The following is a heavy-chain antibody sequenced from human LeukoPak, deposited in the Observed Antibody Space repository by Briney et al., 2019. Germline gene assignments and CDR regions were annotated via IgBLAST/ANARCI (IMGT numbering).Heavy chain of an antibody. CDR1: GFTFSTNW. CDR3: ASVAGGQSGNYY. Sequence: GGSLRLSCAASGFTFSTNWMFWVRQAPGKGLVWVSRINPDGVTIYADSVKGRFTISRDNARKTLDLQMNSLRVEDTAVYYCASVAGGQSGNYYWGQGTLVTVSS. J-gene: IGHJ4*02. CDR2: INPDGVT. V-gene: IGHV3-74*01. D-gene: IGHD1-26*01.